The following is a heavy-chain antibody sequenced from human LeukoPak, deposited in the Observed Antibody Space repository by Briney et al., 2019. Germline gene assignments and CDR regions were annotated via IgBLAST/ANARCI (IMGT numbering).Heavy chain of an antibody. CDR3: ARRTTIFGVVTSWFDP. CDR1: GGSISSSSYY. D-gene: IGHD3-3*01. V-gene: IGHV4-39*01. J-gene: IGHJ5*02. CDR2: TYYSGRT. Sequence: SETLSLTCTVSGGSISSSSYYWGWIRQPPGKGLEWIGSTYYSGRTYYNPSPKSRVTISVDTSKNQFSLKLSSVTAADTAVYYCARRTTIFGVVTSWFDPWGQGTLVTVSS.